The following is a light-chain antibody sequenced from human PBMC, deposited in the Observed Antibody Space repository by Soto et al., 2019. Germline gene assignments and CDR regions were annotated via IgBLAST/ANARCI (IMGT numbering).Light chain of an antibody. Sequence: DIQMTQSPSSLSASVGDRVTITCRASQSINTDLNWYQQIPGKSPKLLIYAASSLHSGVPSRFSGSGSGTDFTLTFNSLQPEDFATYYCQQSYSTLLISFGQGTRLEIK. J-gene: IGKJ5*01. V-gene: IGKV1-39*01. CDR1: QSINTD. CDR3: QQSYSTLLIS. CDR2: AAS.